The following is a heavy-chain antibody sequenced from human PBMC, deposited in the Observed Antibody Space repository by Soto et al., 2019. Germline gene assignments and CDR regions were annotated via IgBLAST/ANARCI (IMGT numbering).Heavy chain of an antibody. J-gene: IGHJ5*02. CDR3: ARATTMVRRNWFDP. CDR1: GGSISSYY. CDR2: IYYSGST. V-gene: IGHV4-59*01. D-gene: IGHD3-10*01. Sequence: PSETLFLTCTVSGGSISSYYWSGIRQPPGKGLEWIGYIYYSGSTNYNPSLKSRVTISVDTSKNQFSLKLSSVTAADTAVYYCARATTMVRRNWFDPWGQGTLVTVSS.